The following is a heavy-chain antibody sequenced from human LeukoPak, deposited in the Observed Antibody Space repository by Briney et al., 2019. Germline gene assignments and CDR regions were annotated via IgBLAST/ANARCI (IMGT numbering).Heavy chain of an antibody. CDR1: GFTFNTYE. Sequence: GGSLRLSCAASGFTFNTYEMNWVRQAPGKGLEWISFISSSGSTKYHADSVKGRFTISRDNAKNSLYLQMDSLRADDTAVYYCARDGAYSGYDYYDYWGQGTLVTVSS. CDR3: ARDGAYSGYDYYDY. D-gene: IGHD5-12*01. V-gene: IGHV3-48*03. CDR2: ISSSGSTK. J-gene: IGHJ4*02.